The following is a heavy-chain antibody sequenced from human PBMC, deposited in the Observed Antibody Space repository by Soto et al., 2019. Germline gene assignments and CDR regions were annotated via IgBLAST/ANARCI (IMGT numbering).Heavy chain of an antibody. CDR2: IYYSGST. CDR1: GGSISSGDYY. Sequence: SETLSLTCTVSGGSISSGDYYWSWIRQPPGKGLEWIGYIYYSGSTYYNPSLKSRVTISVDTSKNQFSLKLSSVTAADTAVYYCARLIASSGYYRTIPHKWFVPWGQALLVTVS. D-gene: IGHD3-22*01. CDR3: ARLIASSGYYRTIPHKWFVP. V-gene: IGHV4-30-4*01. J-gene: IGHJ5*02.